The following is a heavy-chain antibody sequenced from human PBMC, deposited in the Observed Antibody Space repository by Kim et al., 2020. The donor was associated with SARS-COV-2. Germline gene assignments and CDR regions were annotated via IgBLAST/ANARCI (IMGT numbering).Heavy chain of an antibody. Sequence: GGSLRLSCAAFGLIVSGNYMSWVRQAPGKGLEWVSVIYSDGSTSYIDSVKGRFTISRDNSKNTLYLQMNSLGAEDTAVYYCARVYFINWFDPWGQGTLVT. CDR2: IYSDGST. D-gene: IGHD1-26*01. V-gene: IGHV3-66*01. CDR1: GLIVSGNY. CDR3: ARVYFINWFDP. J-gene: IGHJ5*02.